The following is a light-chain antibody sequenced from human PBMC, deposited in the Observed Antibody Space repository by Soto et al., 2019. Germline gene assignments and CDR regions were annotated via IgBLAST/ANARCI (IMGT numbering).Light chain of an antibody. Sequence: DIQMTQSPSTLSASVGDRVTITCRASQSISSWLAWYQQKPGKAPKLLIYKASSLESGVPSRFSGSGSGTEFTLTISSLQPDDFATYYCLSVYTFGQGTKLEIK. CDR1: QSISSW. J-gene: IGKJ2*01. CDR2: KAS. CDR3: LSVYT. V-gene: IGKV1-5*03.